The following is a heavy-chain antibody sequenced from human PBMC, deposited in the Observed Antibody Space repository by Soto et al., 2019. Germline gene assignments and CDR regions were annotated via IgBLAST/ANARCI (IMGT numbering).Heavy chain of an antibody. CDR2: IYYSGST. V-gene: IGHV4-59*02. J-gene: IGHJ4*02. CDR3: ARERYEGRIDY. Sequence: SETLSLTCTVSGGSGSSYYWSWIRQPPGRGLEWLAYIYYSGSTTYNPSLKSRLTMSVDTSKNQFSLNLRSVTAADTAVYYCARERYEGRIDYWGRGTLVTVSS. D-gene: IGHD2-2*01. CDR1: GGSGSSYY.